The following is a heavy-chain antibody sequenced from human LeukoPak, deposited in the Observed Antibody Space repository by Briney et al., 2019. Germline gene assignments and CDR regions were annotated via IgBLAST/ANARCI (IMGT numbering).Heavy chain of an antibody. V-gene: IGHV3-21*01. Sequence: PGGSLRLSCAASGFTFSSYSMNWVRQAPGKGLEWVSSISSSSSYIYYADSVKGRFTISRDNAKNSLYLQMNSLRAEDTAVYYCAKDRAVAGTTAGFDYWGQGTLVTVSS. CDR2: ISSSSSYI. CDR3: AKDRAVAGTTAGFDY. J-gene: IGHJ4*02. CDR1: GFTFSSYS. D-gene: IGHD6-19*01.